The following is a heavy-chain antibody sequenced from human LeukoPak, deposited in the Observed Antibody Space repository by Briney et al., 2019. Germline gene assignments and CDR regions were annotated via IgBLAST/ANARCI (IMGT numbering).Heavy chain of an antibody. CDR3: ARLRITMIVVAKGDAFDI. V-gene: IGHV5-51*01. CDR1: GYSFTSYW. D-gene: IGHD3-22*01. Sequence: GESLKISCKGSGYSFTSYWIGWVRQMPGKGREWMGIIYPGDSDTRYSPSFQGQVTISADKSISTAYLQWSSLKASDTAMYYCARLRITMIVVAKGDAFDIWGQGTMVTVSS. CDR2: IYPGDSDT. J-gene: IGHJ3*02.